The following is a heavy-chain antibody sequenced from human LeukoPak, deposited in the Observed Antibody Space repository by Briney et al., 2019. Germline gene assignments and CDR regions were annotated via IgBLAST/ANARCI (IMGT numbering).Heavy chain of an antibody. J-gene: IGHJ4*02. CDR3: ARDVGSGWYYFDY. CDR2: IDSDGSST. V-gene: IGHV3-74*01. D-gene: IGHD6-19*01. CDR1: GFTFSSYW. Sequence: PGGSLRLSCAVSGFTFSSYWMHWVRQAPGKGLVWVSRIDSDGSSTRYADSVKDRFTISRDNAKNTLYLQMNSLRAEDTAVYYCARDVGSGWYYFDYWGQGTLVTVSS.